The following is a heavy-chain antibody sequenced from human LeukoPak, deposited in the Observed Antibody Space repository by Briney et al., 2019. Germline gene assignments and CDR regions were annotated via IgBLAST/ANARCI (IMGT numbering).Heavy chain of an antibody. CDR3: AALKASADYYYGMDV. V-gene: IGHV1-2*02. J-gene: IGHJ6*02. CDR1: GYTLTGYY. Sequence: ASVKVSCKASGYTLTGYYMHWVRQAPGQGLEWMGWINPNSGGTNYAQNFQGRVTMTRDTSISTAYMELSRLTSDDTAVYYCAALKASADYYYGMDVWGQGTTVTVSS. D-gene: IGHD6-6*01. CDR2: INPNSGGT.